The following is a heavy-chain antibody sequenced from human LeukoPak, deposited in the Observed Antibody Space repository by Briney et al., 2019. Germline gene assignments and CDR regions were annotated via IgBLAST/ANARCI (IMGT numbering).Heavy chain of an antibody. V-gene: IGHV1-2*02. CDR3: ARDLPRNRYCSGGSCRNWFDP. CDR2: INPNSGGT. CDR1: GYTFTGYY. Sequence: ASVKVSCKASGYTFTGYYMHWVRQAPGQGLEWMGWINPNSGGTNYAQKFQGRVTMTRDTSISTAYMELSRLRSDDTAVYYCARDLPRNRYCSGGSCRNWFDPWGQGTLVTVSS. D-gene: IGHD2-15*01. J-gene: IGHJ5*02.